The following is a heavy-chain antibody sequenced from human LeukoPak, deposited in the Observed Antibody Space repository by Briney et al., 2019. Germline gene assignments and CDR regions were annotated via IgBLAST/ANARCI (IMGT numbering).Heavy chain of an antibody. V-gene: IGHV1-8*03. CDR2: MNPNSGNT. D-gene: IGHD3-10*01. J-gene: IGHJ4*02. CDR3: ARGRLGLWFGELLYPLGY. Sequence: ASVKVSCKASGYTFTSYDINWVRQATGQGLEWMGWMNPNSGNTGYAQEFQGRVTITRNTSISTAYMELSSLRSEDTAVYYCARGRLGLWFGELLYPLGYWGQGTLVTVSS. CDR1: GYTFTSYD.